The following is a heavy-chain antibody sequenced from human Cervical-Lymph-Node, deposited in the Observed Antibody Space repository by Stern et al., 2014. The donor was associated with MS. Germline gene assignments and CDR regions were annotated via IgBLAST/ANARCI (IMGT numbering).Heavy chain of an antibody. D-gene: IGHD3-22*01. J-gene: IGHJ4*02. CDR1: GFSLSTSGVG. V-gene: IGHV2-5*02. CDR2: IYWDDEK. Sequence: QVTLRESGPTLVKPTQTLTLTCTFSGFSLSTSGVGVGWIRQPPGKALEWLALIYWDDEKRYSPSLKSRLTITKDTSKNQVVLTMTNMDPVDTATYYCAHRTPDSSGYYYHYFDYWGQGTLVTVSS. CDR3: AHRTPDSSGYYYHYFDY.